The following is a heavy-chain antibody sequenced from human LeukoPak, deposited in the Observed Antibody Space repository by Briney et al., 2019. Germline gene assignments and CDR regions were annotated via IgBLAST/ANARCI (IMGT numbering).Heavy chain of an antibody. CDR3: ANYGSGSYYNYFDY. Sequence: GGSLRLSCAASGFTFSSYAMSWVRQAPGKGLEWVSAISGSGGSTYYADSVKGRFTISRDNSKNTLYLQMNGLRAEDTAVYYCANYGSGSYYNYFDYWGQGTLVTVSS. J-gene: IGHJ4*02. CDR1: GFTFSSYA. V-gene: IGHV3-23*01. D-gene: IGHD3-10*01. CDR2: ISGSGGST.